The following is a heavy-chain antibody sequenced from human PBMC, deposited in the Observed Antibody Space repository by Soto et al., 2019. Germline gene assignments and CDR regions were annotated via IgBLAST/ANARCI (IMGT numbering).Heavy chain of an antibody. V-gene: IGHV1-2*04. CDR1: GYTFTGYY. CDR2: INPNSGGT. CDR3: ARAINGNYVTMVRDRVGFDY. J-gene: IGHJ4*02. D-gene: IGHD3-10*01. Sequence: ASVKVSCKASGYTFTGYYMHWVRQAPGQGLEWMGWINPNSGGTNYAQKFQGWVTMTRDTSISTAYMELSRLRSDDTAVYYCARAINGNYVTMVRDRVGFDYWGQGTLVTVSS.